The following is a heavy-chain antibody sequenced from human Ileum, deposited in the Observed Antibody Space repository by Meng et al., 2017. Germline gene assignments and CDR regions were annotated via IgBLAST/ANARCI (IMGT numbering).Heavy chain of an antibody. CDR1: GGSISISHW. Sequence: QVQLQESGPGLVKPSGTLPLTCAVSGGSISISHWWTWVRQPPGKGLEWIGEIYHTGGTNYNPSLKRRVTISVDKSKNQFSLEVTSVTAADTAVYYCARVRCASVSCYGDSYFDYWGQGILVTVSS. CDR3: ARVRCASVSCYGDSYFDY. D-gene: IGHD2-15*01. V-gene: IGHV4-4*02. J-gene: IGHJ4*02. CDR2: IYHTGGT.